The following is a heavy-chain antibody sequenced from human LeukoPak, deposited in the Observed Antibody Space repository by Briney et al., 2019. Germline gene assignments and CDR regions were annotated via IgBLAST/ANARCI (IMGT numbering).Heavy chain of an antibody. V-gene: IGHV3-20*01. CDR2: INWNGGST. J-gene: IGHJ5*02. CDR1: GFTFSSYG. CDR3: ARGSRSTWFDP. Sequence: GGSLRLSCAASGFTFSSYGMHWVRQAPGKGLEWVSGINWNGGSTGYADSVKGRFTISRDNAKNSLYLQMNSLRAEDTALYHCARGSRSTWFDPWGQGTLVTVSS. D-gene: IGHD6-6*01.